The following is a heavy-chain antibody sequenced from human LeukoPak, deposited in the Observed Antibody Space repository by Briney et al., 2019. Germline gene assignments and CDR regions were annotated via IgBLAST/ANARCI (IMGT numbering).Heavy chain of an antibody. Sequence: GGSLRLSCAASGFTVSSNYISWVRQAPGKGLEWVSVIYSGGSTYYADSVKGRFTISRDNSKNTLYLQMNSLRAEDTAVYYCNGWSGSRVLIYYYGMDVWGQGTTVTVSS. J-gene: IGHJ6*02. D-gene: IGHD1-26*01. CDR1: GFTVSSNY. V-gene: IGHV3-53*01. CDR3: NGWSGSRVLIYYYGMDV. CDR2: IYSGGST.